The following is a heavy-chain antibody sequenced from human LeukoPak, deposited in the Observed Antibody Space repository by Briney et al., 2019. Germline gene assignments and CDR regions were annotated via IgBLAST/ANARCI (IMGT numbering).Heavy chain of an antibody. Sequence: GGSLRLSCAASGFTVSSNYMSWVRQAPGKGLEWVSVIYAGGSTYYADSVKGRFTISRDNSKNTLYLQMNSLRAEDTAVYYCARDKYDSGGSYFDPWGQGTPVTVSS. D-gene: IGHD3-22*01. CDR2: IYAGGST. CDR1: GFTVSSNY. J-gene: IGHJ5*02. V-gene: IGHV3-66*01. CDR3: ARDKYDSGGSYFDP.